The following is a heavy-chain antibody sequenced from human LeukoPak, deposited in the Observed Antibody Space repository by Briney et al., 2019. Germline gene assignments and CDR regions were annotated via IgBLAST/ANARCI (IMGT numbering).Heavy chain of an antibody. CDR1: GFSFSSYD. CDR2: IHMTGDT. CDR3: VRGRGYYDGRGYIKNVPFDI. D-gene: IGHD3-22*01. J-gene: IGHJ3*02. Sequence: GGSLRLSCIASGFSFSSYDMHWVRQATGKGLECVSGIHMTGDTYYADSVKGRFTISRENAKISLYLQMNGLRAGDTAVYYCVRGRGYYDGRGYIKNVPFDIWGQGTTVTVSS. V-gene: IGHV3-13*01.